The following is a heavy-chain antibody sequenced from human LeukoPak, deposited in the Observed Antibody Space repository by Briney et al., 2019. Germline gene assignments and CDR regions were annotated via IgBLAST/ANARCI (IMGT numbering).Heavy chain of an antibody. CDR2: ISSSSSYI. D-gene: IGHD6-19*01. J-gene: IGHJ4*02. V-gene: IGHV3-21*01. Sequence: GGSLRLSCAASGFTFSSYSMNWVRQAPGKGLEWVSSISSSSSYIYYADSVKGRFTISRDNAKNSLYLQMNSLRAEDTAVYYCARDPAYGSGWPAFDYWGQGTLVTVSS. CDR3: ARDPAYGSGWPAFDY. CDR1: GFTFSSYS.